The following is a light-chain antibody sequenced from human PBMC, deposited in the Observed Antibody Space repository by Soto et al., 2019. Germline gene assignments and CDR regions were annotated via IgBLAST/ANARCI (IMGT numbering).Light chain of an antibody. J-gene: IGKJ1*01. CDR2: DAS. CDR1: QSISSW. CDR3: HQYHSYPWT. Sequence: DIQMTQSPSTLSASVGDRVTITCRASQSISSWLAWYQQKPGKAPTLLIYDASSLESGVPSRYRGSGSWTDFTLNISSLQTDDFATYACHQYHSYPWTFGQGNKVAIK. V-gene: IGKV1-5*01.